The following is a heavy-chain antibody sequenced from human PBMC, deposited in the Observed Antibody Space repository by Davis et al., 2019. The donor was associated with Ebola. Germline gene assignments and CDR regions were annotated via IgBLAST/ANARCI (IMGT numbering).Heavy chain of an antibody. CDR1: GFTFSNAW. Sequence: GESLKISCAASGFTFSNAWMSWVRQAPGKGLEWVGRIKSNVDGGTTDYAAPVKGRFTISRDDSKNTLYLQMNSLKTEETAVYYCTAEAGISFWGQGTLVTVSS. V-gene: IGHV3-15*01. CDR3: TAEAGISF. D-gene: IGHD3-3*02. J-gene: IGHJ4*02. CDR2: IKSNVDGGTT.